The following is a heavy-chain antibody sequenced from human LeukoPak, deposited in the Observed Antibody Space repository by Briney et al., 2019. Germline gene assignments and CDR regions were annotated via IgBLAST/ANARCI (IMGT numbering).Heavy chain of an antibody. V-gene: IGHV3-7*01. Sequence: PGGSLRLSCAASGFTFSGYWLSWVRQAPGKGLEGGANIKQDGSEKYYVDSVKGRFTISRDNAKNSLYLQMNSLRAEDTAVYYCARDLKGDAFDIWGQGTMVTVSS. CDR2: IKQDGSEK. CDR3: ARDLKGDAFDI. D-gene: IGHD3-9*01. J-gene: IGHJ3*02. CDR1: GFTFSGYW.